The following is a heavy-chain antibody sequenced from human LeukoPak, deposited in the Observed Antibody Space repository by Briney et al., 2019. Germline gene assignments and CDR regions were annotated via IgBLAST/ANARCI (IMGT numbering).Heavy chain of an antibody. D-gene: IGHD3-9*01. CDR2: INHSGST. J-gene: IGHJ4*02. V-gene: IGHV4-34*01. CDR3: ARVRDYDILTGYYPFDY. CDR1: GFTFSNYA. Sequence: GSLRLSCAASGFTFSNYAMSWIRQPPGKGLEWIGEINHSGSTNYNPSLKSRVTISVDTSKNQFSLKLSSVTAADTAVYYCARVRDYDILTGYYPFDYWGQGTLVTVSS.